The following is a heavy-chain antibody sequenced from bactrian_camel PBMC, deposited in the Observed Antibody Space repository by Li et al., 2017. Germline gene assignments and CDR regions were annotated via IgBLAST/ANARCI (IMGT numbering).Heavy chain of an antibody. CDR3: AGKDSGLCFLGAEVYNY. J-gene: IGHJ4*01. CDR2: LDTDDST. Sequence: VQLVESGGGLVQPGGSLRLSCAASGFTFSSYAMNWVRQAPGKKREGVAALDTDDSTSYAASVKGRFTISKDNAKHTLYLQMNSLKPEDTAMYYCAGKDSGLCFLGAEVYNYWGQGTQVTVS. V-gene: IGHV3S42*01. CDR1: GFTFSSYA. D-gene: IGHD5*01.